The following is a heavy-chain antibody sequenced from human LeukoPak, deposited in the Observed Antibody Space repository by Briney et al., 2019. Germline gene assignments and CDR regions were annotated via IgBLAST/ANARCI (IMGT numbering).Heavy chain of an antibody. CDR3: AGDHSYGSGSYHFDY. J-gene: IGHJ4*02. D-gene: IGHD3-10*01. CDR1: GYSISSGYY. CDR2: IYHSGSA. Sequence: SETLSLTCAVSGYSISSGYYWGWIRQPPGKGLEWIGSIYHSGSAYYNPSLKSRVTISVDTSKNQFSLKLSSVTAADTAVYYCAGDHSYGSGSYHFDYWGQGTLVTVSS. V-gene: IGHV4-38-2*02.